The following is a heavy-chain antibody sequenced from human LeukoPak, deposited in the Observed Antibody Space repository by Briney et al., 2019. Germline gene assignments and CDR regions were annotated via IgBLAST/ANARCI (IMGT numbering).Heavy chain of an antibody. J-gene: IGHJ4*02. D-gene: IGHD1-1*01. CDR3: ARDRGIRDGTTGTDLEY. V-gene: IGHV3-66*01. CDR1: GFSFTNSD. Sequence: PGGSLRLSCAASGFSFTNSDMTWVRQSPGEGLEWVSLIYSGGDTYYADSAKGRFTISRDNSKNTLYLQMNSLRDEDTAVYYCARDRGIRDGTTGTDLEYWGQGTLVTVSS. CDR2: IYSGGDT.